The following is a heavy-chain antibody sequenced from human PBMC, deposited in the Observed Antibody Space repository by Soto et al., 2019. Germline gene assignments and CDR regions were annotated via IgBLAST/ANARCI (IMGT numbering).Heavy chain of an antibody. V-gene: IGHV4-61*08. Sequence: PSGSLALACTVCGGCMSSWVDAGCWIRQPPGKGLEWIGYIYNSGSTYYNPSFKSRVTISVDTSKNQFSLKLNSVTAADTAVYYCARDLWGYCGTDCYPLDVWGQGTTVTVSS. CDR1: GGCMSSWVDA. CDR3: ARDLWGYCGTDCYPLDV. CDR2: IYNSGST. D-gene: IGHD2-21*02. J-gene: IGHJ6*02.